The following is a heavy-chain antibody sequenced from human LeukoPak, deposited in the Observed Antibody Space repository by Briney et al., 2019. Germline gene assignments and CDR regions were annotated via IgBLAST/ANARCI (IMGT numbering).Heavy chain of an antibody. CDR1: GYTFTSYD. Sequence: ASVKVSCKASGYTFTSYDINWVRQATGQGLGWMGWMNPNSGNTGYAQKFQGRVTMTRNTSISTAYMELSSLRSEDTAVYYCAGVRGYSSGWYYYYYYMDVWGKGTTVTVSS. J-gene: IGHJ6*03. D-gene: IGHD6-19*01. V-gene: IGHV1-8*01. CDR3: AGVRGYSSGWYYYYYYMDV. CDR2: MNPNSGNT.